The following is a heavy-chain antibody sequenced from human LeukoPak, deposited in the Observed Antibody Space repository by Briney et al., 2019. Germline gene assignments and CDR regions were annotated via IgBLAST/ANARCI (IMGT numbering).Heavy chain of an antibody. CDR1: GGSISSYY. V-gene: IGHV4-4*07. J-gene: IGHJ4*02. Sequence: PSETLSLTCTVSGGSISSYYWSWIRQPAGKGLEWIGRIYTSGSTNYNPSLKSRVTISVDKSKNQFSLKLSSVTAADTAGYYCAREGCTNGVCYPPGPDYWGQGTLVTVSS. CDR3: AREGCTNGVCYPPGPDY. CDR2: IYTSGST. D-gene: IGHD2-8*01.